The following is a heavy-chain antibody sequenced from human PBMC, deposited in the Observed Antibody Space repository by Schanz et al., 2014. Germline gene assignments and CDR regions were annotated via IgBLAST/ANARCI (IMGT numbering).Heavy chain of an antibody. J-gene: IGHJ4*02. D-gene: IGHD5-18*01. CDR2: INPSGGST. CDR3: ARDRVYSYGLPADY. Sequence: QVQLVQSGAEVKKPGASVKVSCRASGYTFTRYYMHWVRQAPGQGLEWMGIINPSGGSTDYAQKFQGRVTMTRETSTSTVYMELSSLRSEDTAVYYCARDRVYSYGLPADYWGQGTLVTVSS. V-gene: IGHV1-46*01. CDR1: GYTFTRYY.